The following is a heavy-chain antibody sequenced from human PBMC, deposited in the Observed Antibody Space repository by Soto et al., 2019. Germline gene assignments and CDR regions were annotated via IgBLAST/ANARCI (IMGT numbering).Heavy chain of an antibody. D-gene: IGHD1-1*01. V-gene: IGHV3-23*01. CDR3: VKGYWKGDV. CDR1: GFTFSTYA. J-gene: IGHJ6*02. Sequence: EVQLLESGGGLVQPGGSLRLSCAASGFTFSTYAMNWVRQAPGNGLEWVSAIRGSGGSIHYADSGKGRFTISRDNSKNTLYLQMNSLRDEDTAVYHCVKGYWKGDVWGQGTTVTVSS. CDR2: IRGSGGSI.